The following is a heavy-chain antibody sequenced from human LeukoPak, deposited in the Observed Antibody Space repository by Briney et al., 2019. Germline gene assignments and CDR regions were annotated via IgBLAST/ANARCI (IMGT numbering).Heavy chain of an antibody. D-gene: IGHD2-2*01. Sequence: PSETLSLTCAVSGGSISSSNWWSWVRQPPGKGLEWIGEIYHSGSTNYNPSLKSRDTISVDKSKNQFSLKLSSVTAADTAVYYCARPRARKWDIVVVPAAGPGDAFDIWGQGTMVTVSS. CDR1: GGSISSSNW. CDR3: ARPRARKWDIVVVPAAGPGDAFDI. V-gene: IGHV4-4*02. CDR2: IYHSGST. J-gene: IGHJ3*02.